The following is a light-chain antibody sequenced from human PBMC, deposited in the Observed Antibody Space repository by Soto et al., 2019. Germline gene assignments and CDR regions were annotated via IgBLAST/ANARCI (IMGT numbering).Light chain of an antibody. J-gene: IGKJ1*01. CDR3: QQYNNRWT. CDR1: QSVSSN. Sequence: IGMTQSPATLSVSPGERATLSCRASQSVSSNLAWYQQKPGQAPRFLIYGASTRATGIPARFSGSGSATEFTLTISSLQSEDFGVYYCQQYNNRWTFGQGTKVDI. V-gene: IGKV3-15*01. CDR2: GAS.